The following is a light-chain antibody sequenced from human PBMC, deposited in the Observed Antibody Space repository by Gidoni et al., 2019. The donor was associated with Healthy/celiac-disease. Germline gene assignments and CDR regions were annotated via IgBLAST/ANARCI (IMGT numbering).Light chain of an antibody. Sequence: SYDLTQPLSVSVALGQTARITCGGNNIGSKNVHWYQQKPGQAPVLVIYRDSNRPSGIPERFSGSNSGNTATLTISRAQAGDEDDYDCQVWDSSSVVFGGGTKLTVL. J-gene: IGLJ2*01. CDR3: QVWDSSSVV. V-gene: IGLV3-9*01. CDR2: RDS. CDR1: NIGSKN.